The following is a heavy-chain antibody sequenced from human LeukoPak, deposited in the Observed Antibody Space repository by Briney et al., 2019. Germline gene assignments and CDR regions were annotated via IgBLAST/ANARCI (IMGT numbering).Heavy chain of an antibody. D-gene: IGHD2-8*01. J-gene: IGHJ6*03. Sequence: ASVKVSCKASGYTFTGYYVHWVRQAPGQGLEWMGWINPNSGDTKYAQKFQGRVTMTRDTSISTAYMELTRLRSDDTAVYYCARGGLRVMVYRLYYMDVWGKGTTVTVSS. CDR1: GYTFTGYY. CDR3: ARGGLRVMVYRLYYMDV. V-gene: IGHV1-2*02. CDR2: INPNSGDT.